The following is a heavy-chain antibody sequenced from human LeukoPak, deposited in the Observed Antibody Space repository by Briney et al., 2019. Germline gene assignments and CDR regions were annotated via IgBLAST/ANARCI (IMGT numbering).Heavy chain of an antibody. D-gene: IGHD6-13*01. J-gene: IGHJ4*02. CDR2: IRSKAYGGTT. V-gene: IGHV3-49*03. Sequence: PGGSLRLSCTASGFTFCDYAMSWLRQAPGKGLEWVGFIRSKAYGGTTEYAASVKGRFTISRDDSKSIAYLQMNSLKTEDTAVYYCTREGGSSPLNYWGQGTLVTVSS. CDR1: GFTFCDYA. CDR3: TREGGSSPLNY.